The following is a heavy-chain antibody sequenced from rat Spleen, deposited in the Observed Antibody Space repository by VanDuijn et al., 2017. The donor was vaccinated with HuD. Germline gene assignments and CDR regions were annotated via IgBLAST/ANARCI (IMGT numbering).Heavy chain of an antibody. CDR3: ARLAMGITDYFDY. V-gene: IGHV5-25*01. J-gene: IGHJ2*01. D-gene: IGHD1-9*01. CDR1: GFTFSNYD. CDR2: ISTAGGNT. Sequence: EVQLVDSGGGLVQPGRSLKLSCAASGFTFSNYDMAWVRQAPTKGLEWVASISTAGGNTYYRDSVKGRFTISRDNAKSTLYLQMDSLRSEDTATYYCARLAMGITDYFDYWGQGVMVTVSS.